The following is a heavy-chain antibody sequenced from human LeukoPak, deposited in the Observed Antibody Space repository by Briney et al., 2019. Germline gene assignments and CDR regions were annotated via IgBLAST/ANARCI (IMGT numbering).Heavy chain of an antibody. CDR2: ILSDGSKE. CDR1: GFTFSSYG. J-gene: IGHJ3*02. CDR3: AKGGQWLDDAFDI. V-gene: IGHV3-33*06. Sequence: GGSLRLSCAASGFTFSSYGMHWVRQAPGKGLEWVAVILSDGSKEFYTDSVKGRFTISRDNSKNTLYLQMNSLRAEDTAVYYCAKGGQWLDDAFDIWGQGTMVTVSS. D-gene: IGHD6-19*01.